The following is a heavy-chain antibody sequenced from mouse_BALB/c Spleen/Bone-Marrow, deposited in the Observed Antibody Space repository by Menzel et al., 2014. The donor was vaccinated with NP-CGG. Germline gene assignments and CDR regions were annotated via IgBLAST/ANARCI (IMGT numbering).Heavy chain of an antibody. CDR1: GYASTNYN. J-gene: IGHJ4*01. D-gene: IGHD2-1*01. V-gene: IGHV1S135*01. CDR3: ARDYGNPYYAMDY. CDR2: IDPYNGGT. Sequence: EVQLQQSGPELVKPGASVKVSCKASGYASTNYNMYWVRQSHGKSLEWIGYIDPYNGGTSYNQNFKGKATLTVDKSSSTAYMHLNSLTSEDSAVFYCARDYGNPYYAMDYWGQGTSVTVSS.